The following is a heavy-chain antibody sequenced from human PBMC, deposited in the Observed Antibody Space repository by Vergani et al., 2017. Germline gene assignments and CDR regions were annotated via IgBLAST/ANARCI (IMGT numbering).Heavy chain of an antibody. J-gene: IGHJ4*01. CDR1: GYTFTSYA. CDR3: AREPPLTGFFKY. V-gene: IGHV1-8*01. CDR2: MNPNSGNT. D-gene: IGHD1-14*01. Sequence: QVQLVQSGAEVKKPGASVKVSCKASGYTFTSYAINWVRQATGQGLEWMGWMNPNSGNTGYAQKFQGRVNMTRNTSISTAYMELSSLRSDDTAFYYCAREPPLTGFFKYWGQGTLVNVSS.